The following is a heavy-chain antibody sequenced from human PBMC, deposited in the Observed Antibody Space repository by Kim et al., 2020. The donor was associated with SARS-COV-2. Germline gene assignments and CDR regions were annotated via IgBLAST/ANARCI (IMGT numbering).Heavy chain of an antibody. CDR3: ARGRIAAAGGNYGMDV. CDR2: INPNSGGT. D-gene: IGHD6-13*01. Sequence: ASVKVSCKASGYTFTGYYMHWVRQAPGQGLEWMGWINPNSGGTNYAQKFQGRVTMTRDTSISTAYMELSRLRSDDTAVYYCARGRIAAAGGNYGMDVWGQGTTVTVSS. CDR1: GYTFTGYY. J-gene: IGHJ6*02. V-gene: IGHV1-2*02.